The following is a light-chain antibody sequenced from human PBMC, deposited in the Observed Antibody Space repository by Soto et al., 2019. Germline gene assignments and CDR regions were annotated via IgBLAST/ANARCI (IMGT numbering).Light chain of an antibody. CDR2: EVT. J-gene: IGLJ2*01. CDR3: SSFTSSSTQV. Sequence: QSVLTQPASVSGSPGQSITISCTGTSSDVGGYNYVSWYQQHPGKAPKLMIYEVTNRPSGVSNRFSGSKSGNTASLTISGLQAEDEADHYCSSFTSSSTQVFGGGTKLTVL. V-gene: IGLV2-14*01. CDR1: SSDVGGYNY.